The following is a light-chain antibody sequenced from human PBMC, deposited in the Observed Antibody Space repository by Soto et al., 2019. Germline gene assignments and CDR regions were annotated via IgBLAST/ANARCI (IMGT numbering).Light chain of an antibody. J-gene: IGKJ1*01. CDR3: QQYNSYWT. Sequence: DIHMTQSPSTLSASVGERVTITCRASQSISSWLAWYQQKPGKAPKLLIYDASSLESGVPSRFSGSGSGTEFTLTISSLQPDDFATYYCQQYNSYWTFGQGTKVDIK. V-gene: IGKV1-5*01. CDR2: DAS. CDR1: QSISSW.